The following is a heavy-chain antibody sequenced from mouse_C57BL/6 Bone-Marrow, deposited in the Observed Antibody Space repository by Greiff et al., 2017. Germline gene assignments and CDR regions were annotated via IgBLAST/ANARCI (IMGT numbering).Heavy chain of an antibody. CDR3: APMISYYFDY. Sequence: VKLQESGAELVKPGASVKMSCKASGYTFTSYWITWVKQRPGQGLEWIGDIYPGSGSTNYNEKFKSKATLTVDTSSSTAYMQLSSLTSEDSAVYYCAPMISYYFDYWGQGTTLTVSS. CDR1: GYTFTSYW. J-gene: IGHJ2*01. D-gene: IGHD2-3*01. CDR2: IYPGSGST. V-gene: IGHV1-55*01.